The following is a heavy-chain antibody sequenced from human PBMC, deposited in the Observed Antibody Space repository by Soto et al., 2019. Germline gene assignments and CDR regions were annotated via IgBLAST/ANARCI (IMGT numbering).Heavy chain of an antibody. J-gene: IGHJ6*02. CDR2: INHSGST. D-gene: IGHD5-18*01. V-gene: IGHV4-34*01. Sequence: SETLSLTCAVYGGSFSGYYWSWIRQPPGKGLEWTGEINHSGSTNYNPSLKSRVTISVDTSKNQFSLKLSSVTAADTAVYYCAGKNTRYSYGYYYYYGMDVWGQGTTVTVSS. CDR3: AGKNTRYSYGYYYYYGMDV. CDR1: GGSFSGYY.